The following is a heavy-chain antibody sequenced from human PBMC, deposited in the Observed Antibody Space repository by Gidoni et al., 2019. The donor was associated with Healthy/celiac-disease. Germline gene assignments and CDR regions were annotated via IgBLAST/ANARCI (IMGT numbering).Heavy chain of an antibody. D-gene: IGHD6-13*01. V-gene: IGHV1-2*04. CDR3: ARGLVGQQPVPHYGMDV. Sequence: QVQLVQSGAEVKKPGASVKVSCKASGYTFTGYYMHWVRQAPGQGLEWMGWINPNSGGTNYAQKFQGWVTMTRDTSISTAYMELSRLRSDDTAVYYCARGLVGQQPVPHYGMDVWGQGTTVTVSS. J-gene: IGHJ6*02. CDR2: INPNSGGT. CDR1: GYTFTGYY.